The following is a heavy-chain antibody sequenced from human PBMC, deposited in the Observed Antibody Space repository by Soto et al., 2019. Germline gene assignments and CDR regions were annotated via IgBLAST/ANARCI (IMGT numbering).Heavy chain of an antibody. V-gene: IGHV4-39*01. J-gene: IGHJ5*02. CDR1: GGSISSSNYY. D-gene: IGHD6-19*01. CDR3: ARRRYSIGWSTNWFDP. CDR2: LSYSGST. Sequence: QLQLQESGPGLVKPSETLSLTCTVSGGSISSSNYYWGWIRQPPGKGLEWIGSLSYSGSTYYNPSLKSRVTMSVDTSKNQFALKLTSVTAADTAVYYCARRRYSIGWSTNWFDPWGQGTLVTVSS.